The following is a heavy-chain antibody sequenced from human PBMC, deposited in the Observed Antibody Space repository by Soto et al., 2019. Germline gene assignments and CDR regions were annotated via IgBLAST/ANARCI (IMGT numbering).Heavy chain of an antibody. CDR3: ALSDYYSYCFSNYGMDV. V-gene: IGHV1-69*13. J-gene: IGHJ6*02. D-gene: IGHD5-18*01. Sequence: GASVKVSCKASGGTFSSYAISWVRQAPGQGLEWMGGIIPIFGTANYAQKFQGRVTITADESTSTAYMELSSLRSEDTAVYYCALSDYYSYCFSNYGMDVWGQGTTVIVSS. CDR2: IIPIFGTA. CDR1: GGTFSSYA.